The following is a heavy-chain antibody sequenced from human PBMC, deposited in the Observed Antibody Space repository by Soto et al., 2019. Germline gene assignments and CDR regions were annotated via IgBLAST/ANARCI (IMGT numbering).Heavy chain of an antibody. V-gene: IGHV4-30-4*01. Sequence: SETLSLTCTVSGGSISSGDYYWSWIRQPPGKGLEWIGYIYYSGSTYYNPSLKSRVTISVDTSKNQFSLKLSSVTAADTAVYYCARRRAAGPGWFDPWGRGXLVTVYS. J-gene: IGHJ5*02. CDR2: IYYSGST. CDR1: GGSISSGDYY. CDR3: ARRRAAGPGWFDP. D-gene: IGHD6-13*01.